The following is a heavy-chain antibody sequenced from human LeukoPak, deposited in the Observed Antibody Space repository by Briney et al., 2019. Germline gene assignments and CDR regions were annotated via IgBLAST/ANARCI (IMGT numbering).Heavy chain of an antibody. CDR3: ARAGSGWYYFDY. Sequence: GGSLRLSCAASGFTFNSYGMHWVRQAPGKGLEWVAVISYDGPNKYYADSVKGRFTISRDDSKNTLYLQMNSLRAEDTAVYYCARAGSGWYYFDYWGQGTLVTVSS. CDR2: ISYDGPNK. J-gene: IGHJ4*02. D-gene: IGHD6-19*01. V-gene: IGHV3-30*03. CDR1: GFTFNSYG.